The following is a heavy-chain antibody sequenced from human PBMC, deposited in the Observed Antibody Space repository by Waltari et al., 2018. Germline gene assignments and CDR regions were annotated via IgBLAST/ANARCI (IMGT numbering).Heavy chain of an antibody. CDR2: IYHSGST. CDR1: GYSISSGYS. V-gene: IGHV4-38-2*01. CDR3: ARKAEVGAIRWFDP. Sequence: QVQLQESGPGLVKPSETLPLTCAVSGYSISSGYSWGWIRQPPGKGLEWIGRIYHSGSTYYSPSLTSRATISVDTSKNQFSLKLSSVPAADTAVYYCARKAEVGAIRWFDPWGQGTLVTVSS. J-gene: IGHJ5*02. D-gene: IGHD1-26*01.